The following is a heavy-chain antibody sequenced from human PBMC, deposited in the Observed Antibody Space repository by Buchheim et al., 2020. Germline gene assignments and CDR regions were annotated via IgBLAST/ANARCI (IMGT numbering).Heavy chain of an antibody. Sequence: QVQLVESGGGVVQPGRSLRLSCAASGFTFSSYAMHWVRQAPGKGLEWVAVISYDGSNKYYADSVKGRFTISRDNSKNTLYLQMNSLRAEDTAVYYCAREKSGYGDSWGQGTL. J-gene: IGHJ4*02. V-gene: IGHV3-30-3*01. D-gene: IGHD3-10*01. CDR1: GFTFSSYA. CDR2: ISYDGSNK. CDR3: AREKSGYGDS.